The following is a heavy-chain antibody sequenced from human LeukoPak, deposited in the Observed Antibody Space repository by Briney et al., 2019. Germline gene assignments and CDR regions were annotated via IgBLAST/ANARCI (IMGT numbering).Heavy chain of an antibody. D-gene: IGHD6-25*01. CDR3: AKDFLTVTAGWDY. V-gene: IGHV3-23*01. CDR2: ISGSGGST. J-gene: IGHJ4*02. CDR1: GFSFSDYY. Sequence: PGGSLRLSCAASGFSFSDYYMSWVRQAPGEGLEWVSGISGSGGSTYYADSVKGRFTTSRDNSKNTLFLQMNSLRAEDTAVYYCAKDFLTVTAGWDYWGQGTLVTVSS.